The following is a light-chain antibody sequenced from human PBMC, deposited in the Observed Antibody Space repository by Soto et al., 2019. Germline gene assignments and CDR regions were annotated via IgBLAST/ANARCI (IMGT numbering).Light chain of an antibody. J-gene: IGKJ4*02. CDR1: QSVSGN. CDR2: GAS. Sequence: EIVMTQSPATLSLSPGERATLSCRASQSVSGNLAWYQQKPGQAPRLLIYGASTRATGIPARFSGSGSETEFTLIIRSLKSEDFAVYYCQQYNNWPPTFGEGCKVEIK. CDR3: QQYNNWPPT. V-gene: IGKV3D-15*01.